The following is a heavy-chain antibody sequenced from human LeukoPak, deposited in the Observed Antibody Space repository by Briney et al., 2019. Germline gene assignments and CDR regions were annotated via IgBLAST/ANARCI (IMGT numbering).Heavy chain of an antibody. CDR3: ATVIRVGSPPEGYYYYGMDV. J-gene: IGHJ6*02. CDR2: MNPNSGNA. Sequence: ASVKVSCKASGYTFTSYDINWVRQATGQGLEWMGWMNPNSGNAGYAQKFQGRVTITRNTSISTAYMELSSLRSEDTAVYYCATVIRVGSPPEGYYYYGMDVWGQGTTVTVSS. V-gene: IGHV1-8*01. D-gene: IGHD2-15*01. CDR1: GYTFTSYD.